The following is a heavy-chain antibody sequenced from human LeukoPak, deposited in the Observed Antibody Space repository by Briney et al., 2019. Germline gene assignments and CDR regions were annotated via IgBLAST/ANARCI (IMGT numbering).Heavy chain of an antibody. CDR1: GFTFSNYG. Sequence: PGGSLRLSCAAAGFTFSNYGIHWVRQAPGKGLEWVALIWYDGSKTYYADSVKGRFTISRDNSKNTLYLQMNSLRSEDTAVDYCARDLQYFEILTGYSAFDYWGQGTLVTVSS. D-gene: IGHD3-9*01. J-gene: IGHJ4*02. V-gene: IGHV3-33*01. CDR2: IWYDGSKT. CDR3: ARDLQYFEILTGYSAFDY.